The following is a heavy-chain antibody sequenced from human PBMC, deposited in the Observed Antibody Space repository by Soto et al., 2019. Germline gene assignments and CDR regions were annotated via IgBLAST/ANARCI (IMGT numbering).Heavy chain of an antibody. D-gene: IGHD6-13*01. V-gene: IGHV4-34*01. CDR2: INQSGST. CDR3: ARAAMGGSSWPFDY. Sequence: SETLSLTCDVYGGSFSGYYWNWIRQSPGKGLEWIGEINQSGSTNYNPSLKSRVTISVDKSKNQFSLKLSSVTAADTAVYYCARAAMGGSSWPFDYWGQGTLVTVSS. CDR1: GGSFSGYY. J-gene: IGHJ4*02.